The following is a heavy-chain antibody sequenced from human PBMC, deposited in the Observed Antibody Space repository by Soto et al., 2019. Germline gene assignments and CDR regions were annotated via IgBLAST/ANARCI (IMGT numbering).Heavy chain of an antibody. Sequence: ASVKVSCKASGYTFTSYAMHWVRQAPGQRLEWMGWINAGNGNTKYSQKFQGRVTITRDTSASTAYMELNSLRAEDTAVYYCARASNGWYYDYWGQGTLVTVSS. V-gene: IGHV1-3*01. CDR1: GYTFTSYA. CDR2: INAGNGNT. J-gene: IGHJ4*02. D-gene: IGHD6-25*01. CDR3: ARASNGWYYDY.